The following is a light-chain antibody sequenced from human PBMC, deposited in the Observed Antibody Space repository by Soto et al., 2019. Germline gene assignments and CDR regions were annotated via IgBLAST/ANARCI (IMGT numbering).Light chain of an antibody. V-gene: IGLV1-44*01. Sequence: SVLPQPPSASGTPGQRVTISCSGSSSNLGSNTVNWYQQLPGTAPKPLIYSNNQRPSGVPDRFSGSKSGTSASLAISGLQSEDEADYNCAAWDDSLKGYVFGTGTKPTVL. CDR3: AAWDDSLKGYV. CDR1: SSNLGSNT. J-gene: IGLJ1*01. CDR2: SNN.